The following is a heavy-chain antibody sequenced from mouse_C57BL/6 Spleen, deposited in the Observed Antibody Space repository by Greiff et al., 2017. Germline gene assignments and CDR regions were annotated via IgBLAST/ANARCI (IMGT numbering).Heavy chain of an antibody. V-gene: IGHV5-4*01. D-gene: IGHD1-1*01. Sequence: EVKLVESGGGLVKPGGSLKLSCAASGFTFSSYAMSWVRQTPGKRLEWVATISDGGSYTYYPDNVKGRFTISRDNAKNNLYLQMSHLKSEDTAMYYCARDYGSSYWYFDVWGTGTTVTVSS. J-gene: IGHJ1*03. CDR3: ARDYGSSYWYFDV. CDR2: ISDGGSYT. CDR1: GFTFSSYA.